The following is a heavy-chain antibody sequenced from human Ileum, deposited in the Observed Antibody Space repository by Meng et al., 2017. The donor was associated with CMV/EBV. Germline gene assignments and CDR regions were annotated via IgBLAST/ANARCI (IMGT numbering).Heavy chain of an antibody. D-gene: IGHD3-16*01. CDR1: GWSFSNYP. Sequence: GESLKISCVASGWSFSNYPMSWVRQAPGRGLEWVSGISSSGGSTYDADSVKGRFSISRDNSRNTLYLRMMSLRAEDTAVYYCAGGGPAIYSPFDPWGQGTLVTVSS. CDR2: ISSSGGST. V-gene: IGHV3-23*01. J-gene: IGHJ5*02. CDR3: AGGGPAIYSPFDP.